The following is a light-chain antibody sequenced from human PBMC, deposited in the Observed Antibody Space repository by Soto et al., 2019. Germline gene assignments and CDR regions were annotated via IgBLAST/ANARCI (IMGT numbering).Light chain of an antibody. CDR2: EVS. CDR3: NSYTSGNTPV. Sequence: HSPLTTPSSWSVSRGQSITISCTATNNDISFFNYVSWYQQRSGKAPKLIIYEVSSRPSGVSNRFSGSRSGNTAALTISGLQTEDEADYYCNSYTSGNTPVLGTGNKVT. J-gene: IGLJ1*01. V-gene: IGLV2-14*01. CDR1: NNDISFFNY.